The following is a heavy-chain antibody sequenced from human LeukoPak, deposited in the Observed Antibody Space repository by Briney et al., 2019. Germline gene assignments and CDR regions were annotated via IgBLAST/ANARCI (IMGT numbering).Heavy chain of an antibody. CDR1: GYTFTSYG. Sequence: ASVKVCCKASGYTFTSYGISWVRQAPGQGLEWMGWISAYNGNTNYAQKLQGRVTMTTDTSTSTAYMELRSLRSDDTAVYYCAREFGLYYDSSGYYYDYWGQGTLVTVSS. V-gene: IGHV1-18*01. J-gene: IGHJ4*02. D-gene: IGHD3-22*01. CDR2: ISAYNGNT. CDR3: AREFGLYYDSSGYYYDY.